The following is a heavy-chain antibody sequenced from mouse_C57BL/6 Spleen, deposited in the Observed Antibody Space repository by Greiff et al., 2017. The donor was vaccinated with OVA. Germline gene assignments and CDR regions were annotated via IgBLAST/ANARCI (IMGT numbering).Heavy chain of an antibody. D-gene: IGHD1-1*01. CDR2: IYPRDGST. J-gene: IGHJ2*01. CDR1: GYTFTSYD. CDR3: ARRAGSSFFDY. V-gene: IGHV1-85*01. Sequence: QVQLKESGPELVKPGASVKLSCKASGYTFTSYDINWVKQRPGQGLEWIGWIYPRDGSTKYNEKFKGKATLTVDTSSSTAYMELHSLTSEDSAVYFCARRAGSSFFDYWGQGTTLTVSS.